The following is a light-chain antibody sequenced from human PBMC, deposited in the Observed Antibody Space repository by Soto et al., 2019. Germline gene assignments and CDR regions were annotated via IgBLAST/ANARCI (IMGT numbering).Light chain of an antibody. CDR2: DAS. J-gene: IGKJ5*01. CDR1: QSISSW. CDR3: QQYHTSSIT. Sequence: DIQMTQSPSTLSASLGDRVTITCRASQSISSWLAWYQQKPGKAPKLLIYDASSLESGVPSRFSGSGSGTEFTLAISSLQPDDFATYYCQQYHTSSITFGQGTRLEIK. V-gene: IGKV1-5*01.